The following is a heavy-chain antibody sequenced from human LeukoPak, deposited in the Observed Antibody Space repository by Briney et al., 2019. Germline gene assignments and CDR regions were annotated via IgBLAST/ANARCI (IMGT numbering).Heavy chain of an antibody. V-gene: IGHV3-23*01. J-gene: IGHJ4*02. D-gene: IGHD2-15*01. CDR1: GFTFRTYA. CDR2: ISGGGGST. Sequence: RGSLRLSCAASGFTFRTYAMSWVRQAPGKGLEWVSAISGGGGSTYYADSVKGRFTISRGNSKNTLFLQMNSLRAEDTAVYYCAKDRYCGGGTCYWSYFDYWGQGTLVTVSS. CDR3: AKDRYCGGGTCYWSYFDY.